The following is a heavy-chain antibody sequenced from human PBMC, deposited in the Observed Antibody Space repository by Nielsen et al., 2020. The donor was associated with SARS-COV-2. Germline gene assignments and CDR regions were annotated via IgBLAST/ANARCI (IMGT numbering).Heavy chain of an antibody. D-gene: IGHD1-26*01. J-gene: IGHJ4*02. V-gene: IGHV3-30*02. CDR3: AKDRGSLIVGATIGYFDS. CDR1: GFTFSSYG. Sequence: GGSLRLSCAASGFTFSSYGMHWVRQAPGKGLEWVAFIRYDGSNKYYADSVKGRFTISRDNSKNTLYLHMNSLRAEDTAVYYCAKDRGSLIVGATIGYFDSWGQGTLVTVSS. CDR2: IRYDGSNK.